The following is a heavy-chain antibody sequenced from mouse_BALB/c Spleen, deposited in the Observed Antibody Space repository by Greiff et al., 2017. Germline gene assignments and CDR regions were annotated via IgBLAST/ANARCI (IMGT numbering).Heavy chain of an antibody. CDR2: ISSGSSTI. J-gene: IGHJ3*01. D-gene: IGHD2-14*01. CDR3: ARSGYRYDGAFAY. Sequence: EVKLMESGGGLVQPGGSRKLSCAASGFTFSSFGMHWVRQAPEKGLEWVAYISSGSSTIYYADTVKGRFTISRDNPKNTLFLQMTSLRSEDTAMYYCARSGYRYDGAFAYWGQGTLVTVSA. CDR1: GFTFSSFG. V-gene: IGHV5-17*02.